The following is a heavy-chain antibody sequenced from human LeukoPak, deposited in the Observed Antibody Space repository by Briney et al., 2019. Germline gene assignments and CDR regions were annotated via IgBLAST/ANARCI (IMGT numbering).Heavy chain of an antibody. CDR2: INTDGSFA. V-gene: IGHV3-74*01. Sequence: GGSLRLSCAASGFTFSDYWMYWVRQTPGKGLVCVSRINTDGSFASYADSVRGRFTISRDNAKNTMYLQMNSLRPDDTAVYYCAREGRSSGWYYFDYWGQGTLVTVSS. J-gene: IGHJ4*02. CDR3: AREGRSSGWYYFDY. CDR1: GFTFSDYW. D-gene: IGHD6-19*01.